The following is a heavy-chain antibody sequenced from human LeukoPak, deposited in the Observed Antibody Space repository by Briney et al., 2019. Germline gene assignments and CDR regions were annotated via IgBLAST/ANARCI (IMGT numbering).Heavy chain of an antibody. D-gene: IGHD2-2*01. Sequence: GGSLRLSCAASGFTFSSYWMSWVRQAPGKGLEWVANIKQDGSEKYYVDSVKGRFTISRDNAKNSLYLQMNSLRAEDTAVYYCARDLEYCSSTSCRFSYYYYYGMDVWGQGTTVTVSS. CDR1: GFTFSSYW. V-gene: IGHV3-7*01. CDR2: IKQDGSEK. CDR3: ARDLEYCSSTSCRFSYYYYYGMDV. J-gene: IGHJ6*02.